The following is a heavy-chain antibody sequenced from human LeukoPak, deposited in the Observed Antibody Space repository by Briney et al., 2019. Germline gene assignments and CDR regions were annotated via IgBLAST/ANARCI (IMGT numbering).Heavy chain of an antibody. D-gene: IGHD5-24*01. V-gene: IGHV3-53*01. CDR3: ARDQDGYNNYFDY. CDR2: IYSGGST. Sequence: PGGSLRLSCAAFGFTVSRNYMTWVRQAPGKGLEWVSVIYSGGSTYYADSVKGRFTISRDNSKNTLYLQMNSPRAEDTAVYYCARDQDGYNNYFDYWGQGTLVTVSS. CDR1: GFTVSRNY. J-gene: IGHJ4*02.